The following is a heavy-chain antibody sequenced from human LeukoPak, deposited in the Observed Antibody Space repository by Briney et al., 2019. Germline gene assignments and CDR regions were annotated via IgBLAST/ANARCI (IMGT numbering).Heavy chain of an antibody. J-gene: IGHJ4*02. V-gene: IGHV3-23*01. CDR2: ISGSDYST. D-gene: IGHD3-10*01. Sequence: GGSLRLSCAASGFTFSSYAMSWVRQAPGKGLEWVSAISGSDYSTYYADSVKGRFTLSRDNSKNTLYLQTNSLRAEDTALYYCAKDAGGFGGQFDYWGQGTLVTVSS. CDR1: GFTFSSYA. CDR3: AKDAGGFGGQFDY.